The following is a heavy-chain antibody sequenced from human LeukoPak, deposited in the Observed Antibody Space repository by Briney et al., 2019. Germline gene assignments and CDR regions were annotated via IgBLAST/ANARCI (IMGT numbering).Heavy chain of an antibody. D-gene: IGHD3-22*01. V-gene: IGHV1-69*13. CDR3: ARELSGYFDY. J-gene: IGHJ4*02. Sequence: GASVNVSCKASGGTFSSYAISWVRQAPGQGLEWMGGIIPIFGTANYAQKFQGRVTITADESTSTAYMELSSLRSEDTAVYYCARELSGYFDYWGQGTLVTVSS. CDR2: IIPIFGTA. CDR1: GGTFSSYA.